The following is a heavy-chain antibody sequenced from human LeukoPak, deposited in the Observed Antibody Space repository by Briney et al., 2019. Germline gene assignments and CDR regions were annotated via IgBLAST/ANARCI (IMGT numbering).Heavy chain of an antibody. Sequence: GGSLRLSCAASGFTFSDSPMHWVRQASGKGLEWVGRITSKADSYATAYAESVKGRFTISRDDSKNTAYLQMNSLQTEDTAVYYCTRLPTSKTFDYWGQGILVTVSS. CDR1: GFTFSDSP. CDR2: ITSKADSYAT. CDR3: TRLPTSKTFDY. J-gene: IGHJ4*02. V-gene: IGHV3-73*01. D-gene: IGHD3-16*01.